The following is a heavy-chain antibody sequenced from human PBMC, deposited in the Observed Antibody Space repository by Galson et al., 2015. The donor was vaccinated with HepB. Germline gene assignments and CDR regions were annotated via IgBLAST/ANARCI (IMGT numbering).Heavy chain of an antibody. Sequence: SVKVSCKVSGYTLTELSTHWVRQAPGKGLEWMGGFDPEDGETIYAQKFQGRVTMTEDTSTDTAYMELSSLRSEDTAVYYCATRFPEGAAAAFLFDYWGQGTLVTVSS. CDR3: ATRFPEGAAAAFLFDY. D-gene: IGHD6-13*01. J-gene: IGHJ4*02. V-gene: IGHV1-24*01. CDR2: FDPEDGET. CDR1: GYTLTELS.